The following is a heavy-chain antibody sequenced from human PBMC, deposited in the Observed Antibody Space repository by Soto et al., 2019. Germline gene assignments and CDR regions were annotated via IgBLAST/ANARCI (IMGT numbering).Heavy chain of an antibody. Sequence: GGSLRLSCAASGFTFSRSIMHWVRQAPGKGLEWIATISSTSTNIYYADPVKGRFIISRDNPKNSLYLQMNSLRAEDMAVYFCARGIASSSLVTFDVWGQGTMVTVSS. CDR3: ARGIASSSLVTFDV. D-gene: IGHD2-21*01. J-gene: IGHJ3*01. CDR2: ISSTSTNI. CDR1: GFTFSRSI. V-gene: IGHV3-21*01.